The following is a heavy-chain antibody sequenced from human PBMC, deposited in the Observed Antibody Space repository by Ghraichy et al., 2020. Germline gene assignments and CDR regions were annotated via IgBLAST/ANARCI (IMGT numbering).Heavy chain of an antibody. Sequence: LSLTCAASGFTFSSYAMNWVRQAPGKGLEWVSRISGSGGTTYYADSVKGRFTISRDNSKNTLHLQMNSLRAEDTAVYYCAKVWGYCSGGICPENNWFYPWGQGTLVTVSS. J-gene: IGHJ5*02. CDR2: ISGSGGTT. V-gene: IGHV3-23*01. D-gene: IGHD2-15*01. CDR1: GFTFSSYA. CDR3: AKVWGYCSGGICPENNWFYP.